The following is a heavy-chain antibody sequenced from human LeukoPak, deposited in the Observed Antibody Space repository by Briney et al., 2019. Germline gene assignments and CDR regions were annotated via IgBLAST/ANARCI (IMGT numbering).Heavy chain of an antibody. J-gene: IGHJ4*02. Sequence: SETLSLTCTVSGGSISGYYWSWIRQPPGKGLEWIGYIYYSGSTNYNPSLKSRVTISVDTSKNQFSLKLSSVTAADTAVYYCARGGVGATGVDYWGQGTLVTVSS. CDR3: ARGGVGATGVDY. V-gene: IGHV4-59*01. CDR2: IYYSGST. CDR1: GGSISGYY. D-gene: IGHD1-26*01.